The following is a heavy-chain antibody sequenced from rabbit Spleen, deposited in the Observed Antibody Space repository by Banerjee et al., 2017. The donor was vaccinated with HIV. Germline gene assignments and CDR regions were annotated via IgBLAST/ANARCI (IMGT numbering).Heavy chain of an antibody. Sequence: EQLEESGGGLVKPEGSLTLTCKASGVSLNDKDVMCWVRQAPGKGLEWIACINMFTGKSVYASWAKGRFTISKASSTTVTLQMTSLTVADTATYFCARDTASSFSSYGMDLWGQGTLVTVS. CDR2: INMFTGKS. CDR1: GVSLNDKDV. J-gene: IGHJ6*01. CDR3: ARDTASSFSSYGMDL. D-gene: IGHD6-1*01. V-gene: IGHV1S45*01.